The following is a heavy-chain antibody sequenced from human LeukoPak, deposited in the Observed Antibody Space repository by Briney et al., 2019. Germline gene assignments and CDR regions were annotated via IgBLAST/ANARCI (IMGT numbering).Heavy chain of an antibody. CDR2: IYYSGST. CDR1: GGSISSSSYY. CDR3: ARGTPGSNWFDP. J-gene: IGHJ5*02. V-gene: IGHV4-39*07. D-gene: IGHD3-10*01. Sequence: SETLSLTCTVSGGSISSSSYYWGWIRQPPGKGLEWIGSIYYSGSTYYNPCLKSRVTISVDTSKNQFSLKLSSVTAADTAVYYCARGTPGSNWFDPWGQGTLVTVSS.